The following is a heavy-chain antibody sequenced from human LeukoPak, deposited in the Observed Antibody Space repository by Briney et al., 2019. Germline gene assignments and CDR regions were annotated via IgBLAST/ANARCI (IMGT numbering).Heavy chain of an antibody. CDR1: GGTFSSYA. V-gene: IGHV1-69*05. J-gene: IGHJ4*02. Sequence: SVKVSCKASGGTFSSYAISWVRQAPGQGLEWMGRIIPIFGTANYAQKFQGRVTITTDESTSTAYMELSSLRSEDTAVYYCARDSGYCSSTSCSNLDYWGQGTLVTVSS. CDR2: IIPIFGTA. D-gene: IGHD2-2*01. CDR3: ARDSGYCSSTSCSNLDY.